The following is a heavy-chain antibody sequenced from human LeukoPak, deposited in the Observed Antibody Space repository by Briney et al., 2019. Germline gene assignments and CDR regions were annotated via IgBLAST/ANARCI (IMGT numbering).Heavy chain of an antibody. D-gene: IGHD1-1*01. CDR2: ISYDGSNK. V-gene: IGHV3-30*04. CDR3: ARGAGTDGTYFDY. CDR1: GFIFGAYA. Sequence: PGRSLRLTCAASGFIFGAYALHWVRQAPGKGLEWVAVISYDGSNKYYVDSVKGRITISRDKSKNTVYLQMNSLRVEDTAVYYCARGAGTDGTYFDYWGQGTLVTVSS. J-gene: IGHJ4*02.